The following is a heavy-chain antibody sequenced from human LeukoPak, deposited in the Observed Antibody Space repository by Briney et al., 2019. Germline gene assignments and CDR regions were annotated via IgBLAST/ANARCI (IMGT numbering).Heavy chain of an antibody. CDR2: INPNSGGT. CDR3: ARDNQLLDDAFDI. J-gene: IGHJ3*02. V-gene: IGHV1-2*02. CDR1: GYTFTGYY. Sequence: ASVKVSCRASGYTFTGYYMHWLRQAPGQGLEWMGWINPNSGGTNYAQKFQGRVTMTRAKSISTAYMELSRLRSDDTAVYYCARDNQLLDDAFDIWGQGTMVTVSS. D-gene: IGHD2-2*01.